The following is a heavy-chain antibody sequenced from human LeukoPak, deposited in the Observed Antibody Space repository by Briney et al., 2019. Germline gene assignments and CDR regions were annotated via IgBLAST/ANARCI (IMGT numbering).Heavy chain of an antibody. CDR1: GGSISSYY. J-gene: IGHJ5*02. D-gene: IGHD3-22*01. CDR3: ARVKSSSGYHYLSWFDP. Sequence: SETLSLTCTVSGGSISSYYWSWIRQPPGKGLEWIGYIYYSGSTNYNPSLKSRVTISIDTSKNQFSLKLSSVTAADTAVYYCARVKSSSGYHYLSWFDPWGQGTLVTVSS. V-gene: IGHV4-59*01. CDR2: IYYSGST.